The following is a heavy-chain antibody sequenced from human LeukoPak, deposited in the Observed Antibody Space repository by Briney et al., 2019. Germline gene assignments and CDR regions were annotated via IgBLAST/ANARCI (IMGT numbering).Heavy chain of an antibody. V-gene: IGHV1-8*01. D-gene: IGHD4-11*01. Sequence: ASVKVSCKASGYTFTSYDINWVRQATGQGLEWMGWMNPNSGNTGYAQKFQGRVTMTRNTSISTAYMELSSLRSEDTAVYYCARSYSPDYYYYMDVWGKGTTDTVSS. CDR3: ARSYSPDYYYYMDV. CDR2: MNPNSGNT. CDR1: GYTFTSYD. J-gene: IGHJ6*03.